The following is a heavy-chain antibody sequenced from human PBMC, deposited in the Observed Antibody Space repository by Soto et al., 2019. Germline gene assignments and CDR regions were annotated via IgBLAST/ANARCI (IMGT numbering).Heavy chain of an antibody. Sequence: GGSLRLSCAVSGFIFSNLYMDWVRQAPGKGLEWVGRIRSRAVGYTTDYAASVKGRFTISRDDSKNSLYLQMNSLKSEDTAMYYCARGDNQIWGQGTMVTVSS. J-gene: IGHJ3*02. V-gene: IGHV3-72*01. CDR3: ARGDNQI. CDR1: GFIFSNLY. CDR2: IRSRAVGYTT. D-gene: IGHD1-1*01.